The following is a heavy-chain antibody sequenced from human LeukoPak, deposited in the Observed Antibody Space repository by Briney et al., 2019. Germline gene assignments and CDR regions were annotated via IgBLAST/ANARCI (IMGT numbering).Heavy chain of an antibody. CDR3: ARDGMVVVAATISSNWFDP. D-gene: IGHD2-15*01. V-gene: IGHV1-69*04. CDR2: IIPILGIA. J-gene: IGHJ5*02. CDR1: RGTFSSYA. Sequence: AASVKVSCKASRGTFSSYAISWVRQAPGQGLEWMGRIIPILGIANYAQKFQGRVTITADKSTSTAYMELSSLRSEDTAVYYCARDGMVVVAATISSNWFDPWGQGTLVTVSS.